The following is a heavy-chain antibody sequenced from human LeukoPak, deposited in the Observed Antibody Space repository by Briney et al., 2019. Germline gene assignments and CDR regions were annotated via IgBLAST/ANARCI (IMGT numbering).Heavy chain of an antibody. V-gene: IGHV1-46*01. CDR2: IHPSGGSS. J-gene: IGHJ2*01. D-gene: IGHD5-18*01. CDR1: GYTFTDHY. CDR3: ARATLDAAMVYWYFDL. Sequence: GASVTLSCKASGYTFTDHYMHWVRQAPGQGPEWMGVIHPSGGSSTSAQKFQGRVTMTTDTSTKTVYVELRSLTSDDTAVYFCARATLDAAMVYWYFDLWGRGTLVTVSS.